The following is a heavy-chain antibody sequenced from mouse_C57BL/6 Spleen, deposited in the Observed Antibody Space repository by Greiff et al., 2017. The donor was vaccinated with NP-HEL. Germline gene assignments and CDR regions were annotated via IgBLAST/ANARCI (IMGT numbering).Heavy chain of an antibody. J-gene: IGHJ2*01. Sequence: EVHLVESGGGLVKPGGSLKLSCAASGFTFSSYAMSWVRQTPEKRLEWVATISDGGSYTYYPDNVKGRFTISRDNAKNNLYLQMSHLKSEDTAMYYCARVAKSYYFDYWGSYTTLTVSS. CDR3: ARVAKSYYFDY. D-gene: IGHD1-1*01. V-gene: IGHV5-4*01. CDR2: ISDGGSYT. CDR1: GFTFSSYA.